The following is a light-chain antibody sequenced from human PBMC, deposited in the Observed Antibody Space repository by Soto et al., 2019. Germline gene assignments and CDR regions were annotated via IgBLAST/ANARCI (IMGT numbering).Light chain of an antibody. Sequence: QSVLTQPASVSGSPGQSITISCTGTSSDVGSHNLVSWYQQFPGKAPKLIIFEASKRSSGVSNRFSGSKSGSTASLTISGLQAEDEADYYCCSNAAGSTYVVGSGTKVTVL. CDR1: SSDVGSHNL. J-gene: IGLJ1*01. CDR3: CSNAAGSTYV. V-gene: IGLV2-23*01. CDR2: EAS.